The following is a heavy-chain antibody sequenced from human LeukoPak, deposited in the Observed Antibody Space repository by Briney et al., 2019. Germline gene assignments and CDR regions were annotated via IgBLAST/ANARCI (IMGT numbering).Heavy chain of an antibody. CDR1: GCTFTSYY. CDR2: INPSGGST. J-gene: IGHJ4*02. CDR3: ARDIYSYGLPGY. V-gene: IGHV1-46*01. D-gene: IGHD5-18*01. Sequence: ASVKVSCKASGCTFTSYYMHWVRQAPGQGLEWMGIINPSGGSTSYAQKFQGRVTMTRDTSTSTVYMELSSLRSEDTAVYYCARDIYSYGLPGYWGQGTLVTVSS.